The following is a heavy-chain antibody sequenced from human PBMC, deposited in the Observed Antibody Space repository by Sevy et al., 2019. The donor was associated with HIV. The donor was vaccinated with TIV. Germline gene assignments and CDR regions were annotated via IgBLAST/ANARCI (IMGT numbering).Heavy chain of an antibody. CDR3: ATDSVLLKGRYYDSSGYYLHY. J-gene: IGHJ4*01. CDR2: FDPEDGET. CDR1: GYIFTELS. Sequence: ASVKFSCKVSGYIFTELSMHWVRQAPGKGLEWMGGFDPEDGETIYAQKFQGRVTMTEDTSTDTAYMDLSSLRSEDTAVYYCATDSVLLKGRYYDSSGYYLHYWGQGTLVTVSS. D-gene: IGHD3-22*01. V-gene: IGHV1-24*01.